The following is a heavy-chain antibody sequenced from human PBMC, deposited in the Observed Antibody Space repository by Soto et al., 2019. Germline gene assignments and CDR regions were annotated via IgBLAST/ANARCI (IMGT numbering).Heavy chain of an antibody. J-gene: IGHJ4*02. V-gene: IGHV4-31*02. Sequence: WTWVHQRPGEGLEWIGFISHSGRTYYNPSLKSRAAISVDTSENQFSLRLSSVTAADTAVYFCARDSDYCTGGSCYGNFDVWGQGTLVTVSS. CDR2: ISHSGRT. CDR3: ARDSDYCTGGSCYGNFDV. D-gene: IGHD2-15*01.